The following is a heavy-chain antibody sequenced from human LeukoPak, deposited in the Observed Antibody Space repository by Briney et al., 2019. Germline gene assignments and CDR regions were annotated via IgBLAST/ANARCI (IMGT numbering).Heavy chain of an antibody. CDR2: IYYSGST. J-gene: IGHJ6*03. V-gene: IGHV4-59*01. Sequence: SETLSLTCTVSGGSISSYYWSWIRQPPGKGLEWIGYIYYSGSTNYNPSLKSRVTISVDTSKNQFSLQLSSVTAADTAVYYCARGPALVGHWYYYMDVWGKGTTVTVSS. CDR3: ARGPALVGHWYYYMDV. D-gene: IGHD1-1*01. CDR1: GGSISSYY.